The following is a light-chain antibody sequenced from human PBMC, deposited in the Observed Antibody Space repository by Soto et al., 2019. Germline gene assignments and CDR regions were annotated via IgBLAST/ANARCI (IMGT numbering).Light chain of an antibody. CDR3: HQYNNFWT. J-gene: IGKJ1*01. CDR1: QSVSSN. V-gene: IGKV3-15*01. CDR2: GAS. Sequence: EIGMSQSPATLSVSPGERATLSCRASQSVSSNLAWYQQKPVQSPRLLIYGASTRATGIPARFSGSGSGTEFTLTISSLQSEDFGLYYCHQYNNFWTFGQGTKVDI.